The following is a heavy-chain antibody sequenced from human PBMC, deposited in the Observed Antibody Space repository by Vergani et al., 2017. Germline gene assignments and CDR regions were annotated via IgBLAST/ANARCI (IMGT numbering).Heavy chain of an antibody. J-gene: IGHJ6*02. V-gene: IGHV4-38-2*01. CDR1: GYSISSGYY. Sequence: QVQLEESGPGLVKPSETLALTCAVSGYSISSGYYWGWIRQPPGKGLEWIGSIYHSGSTYYNPSLKSRVTISVDTSKNQFSLKLSSVTAADTAVYYCARLXLEDSGYDFGGMDVWGQGTTVTVSS. CDR2: IYHSGST. CDR3: ARLXLEDSGYDFGGMDV. D-gene: IGHD5-12*01.